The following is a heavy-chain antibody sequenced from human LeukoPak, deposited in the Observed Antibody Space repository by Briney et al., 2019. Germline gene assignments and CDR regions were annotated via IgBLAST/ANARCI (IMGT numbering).Heavy chain of an antibody. D-gene: IGHD4-17*01. CDR2: IIPIFGAA. CDR1: GGTFSSYA. CDR3: ARSPAYGDQIFDY. Sequence: GASVKVSCKASGGTFSSYAISWVRQAPGQGLEWMGGIIPIFGAANYAQKFQGRVTITADKSTSTAYVELSSLRSEDTAVYYCARSPAYGDQIFDYWGQGTLVTVSS. J-gene: IGHJ4*02. V-gene: IGHV1-69*06.